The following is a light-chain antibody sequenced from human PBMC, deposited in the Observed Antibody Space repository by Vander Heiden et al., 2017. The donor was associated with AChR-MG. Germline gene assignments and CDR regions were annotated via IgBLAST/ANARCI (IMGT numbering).Light chain of an antibody. V-gene: IGKV3-11*01. J-gene: IGKJ3*01. CDR3: QQRSNWPYGGSFT. Sequence: EIVLTQSPATLSLSPGERATLSCRASQSVSSYLAWYQQKPGQAPRRLIYDASNRATGIPARFSGSGYGKDFTLTISSLDPEEFAVYYCQQRSNWPYGGSFTFDHGSKVDIK. CDR1: QSVSSY. CDR2: DAS.